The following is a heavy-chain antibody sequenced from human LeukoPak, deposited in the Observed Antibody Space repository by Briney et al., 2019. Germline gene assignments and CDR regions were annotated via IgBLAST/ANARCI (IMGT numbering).Heavy chain of an antibody. Sequence: SETLSLTCTVSGGSISSSSYYWGWIRQPPGKGLEWIGSIYYSGSTYYNPSLKSRVTISVDTSKNQFSLKLSSVTAADTAVYYCARDPYYYGSGPIFNWFDPWGQGTLVTVSS. CDR1: GGSISSSSYY. CDR2: IYYSGST. V-gene: IGHV4-39*07. J-gene: IGHJ5*02. CDR3: ARDPYYYGSGPIFNWFDP. D-gene: IGHD3-10*01.